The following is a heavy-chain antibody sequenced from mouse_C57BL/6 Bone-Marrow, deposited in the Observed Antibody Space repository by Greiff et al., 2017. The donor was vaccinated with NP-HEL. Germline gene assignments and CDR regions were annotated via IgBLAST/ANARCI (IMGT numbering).Heavy chain of an antibody. D-gene: IGHD2-1*01. CDR3: ARRYYGIYWYFDV. CDR2: IDPNSGGT. V-gene: IGHV1-72*01. CDR1: GYTFTSYW. Sequence: QVQLQQSGPVLVKPGPSVKISCKASGYTFTSYWMPWVKQRPGRGLEWIGRIDPNSGGTKYNEKFKSKATLTVDKPSSTAYMQLSSLTSEDSAVYYCARRYYGIYWYFDVWGTGTTVTVSS. J-gene: IGHJ1*03.